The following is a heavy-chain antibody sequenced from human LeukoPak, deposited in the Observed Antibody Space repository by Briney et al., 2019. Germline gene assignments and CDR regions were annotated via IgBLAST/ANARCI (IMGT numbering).Heavy chain of an antibody. J-gene: IGHJ5*02. CDR3: ARAYGSGREYNWFDP. Sequence: ASVKVSCKASGYTFTSYDFNWVRQATGQRPEWMGWMSPNSGDTGYAQKFQDRVTMTRNTSISTAYMELSSLRSEDTAVYYCARAYGSGREYNWFDPWGQGTLVTVSS. D-gene: IGHD3-10*01. CDR2: MSPNSGDT. CDR1: GYTFTSYD. V-gene: IGHV1-8*01.